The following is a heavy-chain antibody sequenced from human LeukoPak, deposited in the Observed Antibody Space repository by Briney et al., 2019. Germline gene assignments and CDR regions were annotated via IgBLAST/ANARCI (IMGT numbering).Heavy chain of an antibody. CDR2: ISSGGSTI. Sequence: PGGSLRLSCAASGFTFRSYEMNWVRQAPGKGLEWVSYISSGGSTIHYADSVKGRFTISRDNAKNSLYLQMNSLRAEDTAVYYCATLVNYWSFDYWGQGTLVTVPS. V-gene: IGHV3-48*03. CDR3: ATLVNYWSFDY. J-gene: IGHJ4*02. D-gene: IGHD1-1*01. CDR1: GFTFRSYE.